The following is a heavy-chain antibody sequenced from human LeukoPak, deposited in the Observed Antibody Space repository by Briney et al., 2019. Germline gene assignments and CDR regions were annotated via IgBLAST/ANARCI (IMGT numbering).Heavy chain of an antibody. D-gene: IGHD1-26*01. CDR1: GLTLSNYW. CDR2: IKQDGSEK. Sequence: GGSLTLSCTASGLTLSNYWMIWVRQAPGKGLQWVAKIKQDGSEKYYVDSVKGRFTISRDNAENSLYLQMNSLRVEDTAVYYCAARSSGNPYFWGQGTLVTVSS. J-gene: IGHJ4*02. CDR3: AARSSGNPYF. V-gene: IGHV3-7*03.